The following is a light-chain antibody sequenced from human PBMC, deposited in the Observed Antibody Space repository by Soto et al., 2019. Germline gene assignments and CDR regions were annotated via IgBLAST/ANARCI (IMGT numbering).Light chain of an antibody. CDR2: GAS. CDR3: QQYNNWPGT. J-gene: IGKJ1*01. CDR1: QSVSSN. Sequence: EIVMTQSPATLSVSPGERATLSCRASQSVSSNLAWYQQKPGQAPRLLIYGASTRATGIPARFSGSGSGTEFTLTISSLQSEDFAVYYRQQYNNWPGTFGQGTK. V-gene: IGKV3-15*01.